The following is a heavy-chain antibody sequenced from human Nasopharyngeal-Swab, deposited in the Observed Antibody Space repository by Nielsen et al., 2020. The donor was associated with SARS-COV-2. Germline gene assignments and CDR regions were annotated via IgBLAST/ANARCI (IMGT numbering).Heavy chain of an antibody. CDR3: ARDNGAIDY. CDR1: GFTFSSSG. CDR2: IWYDGSNK. D-gene: IGHD2-8*01. J-gene: IGHJ4*02. V-gene: IGHV3-33*01. Sequence: GESLKLSCAASGFTFSSSGMHWVRQAPGKGLEWVAVIWYDGSNKYYADSVKGRFTISRDNSKNTLYLQMNSLRAEDTAVYYCARDNGAIDYWGQGTLVTVSS.